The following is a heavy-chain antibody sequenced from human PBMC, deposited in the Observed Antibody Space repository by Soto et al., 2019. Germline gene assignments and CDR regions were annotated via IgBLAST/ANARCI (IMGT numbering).Heavy chain of an antibody. Sequence: EVQLLESGGGLVQPGGSLRLSCAASGFTFSSYAMSWVRQAPGKGLEWVSAISGSGGSTYYADSVKGRFTISRDNSKNTLYLQMNSLRAEDTAVYYCAKARNYYDSSGYAFDIWGQGTMVTVSS. D-gene: IGHD3-22*01. CDR1: GFTFSSYA. CDR3: AKARNYYDSSGYAFDI. CDR2: ISGSGGST. V-gene: IGHV3-23*01. J-gene: IGHJ3*02.